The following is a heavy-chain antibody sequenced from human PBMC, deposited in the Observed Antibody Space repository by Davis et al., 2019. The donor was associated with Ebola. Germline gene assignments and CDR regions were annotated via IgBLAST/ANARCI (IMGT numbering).Heavy chain of an antibody. CDR3: VRLRDYWLRYGMDV. D-gene: IGHD2-8*02. CDR1: GGSFSGYY. J-gene: IGHJ6*02. Sequence: MPSETLSLTCAVYGGSFSGYYWSWIRQPPGKGLEWIGEINHSGSTNYNPSLKSRVTISVDTSKNQFSLKLSSVTAADTAVYYCVRLRDYWLRYGMDVWGQGTTATVSS. CDR2: INHSGST. V-gene: IGHV4-34*01.